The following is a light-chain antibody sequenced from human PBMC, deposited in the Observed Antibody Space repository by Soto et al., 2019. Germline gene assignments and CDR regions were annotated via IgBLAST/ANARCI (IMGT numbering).Light chain of an antibody. CDR2: ASS. CDR1: QAISSY. CDR3: QQYYIFPYT. J-gene: IGKJ4*01. V-gene: IGKV1D-8*01. Sequence: VIWMTQSPSLLSASTGDRVTISFRMSQAISSYVAWYQQKPGKSADLLIYASSILQTAVPSRFSGSGSGTDFTLTISCLQSEDFATYYCQQYYIFPYTFGGGAKVDI.